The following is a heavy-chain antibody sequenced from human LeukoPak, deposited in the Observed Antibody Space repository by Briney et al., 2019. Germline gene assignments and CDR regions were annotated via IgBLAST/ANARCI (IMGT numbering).Heavy chain of an antibody. Sequence: GESLKISCKASGYNFTSYWIGWVRQMPGKGLEWMGIIYPGDSDTRYSPSFQGQVTISADKSVSTAYLQWSSLKASASAIYYCATRSDGYSQFDFWGQGTLVTVSS. CDR2: IYPGDSDT. CDR3: ATRSDGYSQFDF. V-gene: IGHV5-51*01. CDR1: GYNFTSYW. D-gene: IGHD5-24*01. J-gene: IGHJ4*02.